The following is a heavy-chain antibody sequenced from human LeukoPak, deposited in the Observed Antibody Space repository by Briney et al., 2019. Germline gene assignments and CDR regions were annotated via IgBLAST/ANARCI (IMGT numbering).Heavy chain of an antibody. CDR2: IYTSGTT. V-gene: IGHV4-61*02. Sequence: PSQTLSLTCTVSGGSISSGNYYWRWIRQPVGKGLEWIGRIYTSGTTNYNPSLKSRFTISLNTSKNQFSLKLSSVTAADTAVYYCAGNYYGSGSYYSEDRYWGQGTLVTVSS. CDR1: GGSISSGNYY. CDR3: AGNYYGSGSYYSEDRY. J-gene: IGHJ4*02. D-gene: IGHD3-10*01.